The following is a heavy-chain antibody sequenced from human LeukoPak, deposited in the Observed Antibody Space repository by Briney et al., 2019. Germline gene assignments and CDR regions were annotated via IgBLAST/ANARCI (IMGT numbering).Heavy chain of an antibody. V-gene: IGHV3-23*01. CDR2: ISGSGGST. Sequence: PGGSLRLSCAASGFTFSSYGMHWVRQAPGKGLEWVSAISGSGGSTYYADSVKGRFTISRDNSKNTLYLQMNSLRAEDTAVYYCGKHYGDYDYYFDYWGQGTLVTVSS. J-gene: IGHJ4*02. CDR1: GFTFSSYG. D-gene: IGHD4-17*01. CDR3: GKHYGDYDYYFDY.